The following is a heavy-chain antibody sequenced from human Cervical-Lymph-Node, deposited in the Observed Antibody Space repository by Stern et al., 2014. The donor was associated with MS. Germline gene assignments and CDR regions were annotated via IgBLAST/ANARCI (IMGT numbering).Heavy chain of an antibody. D-gene: IGHD2-8*01. V-gene: IGHV3-30*03. Sequence: VQLVQSGGAVVQPGGSLRLSCAASGFTFSSYGMHWVRQAPGKGLEWVTVISYDGNHKYYAASVKGRFNISRDNSKNTLHLQMNSVTPDDTAIYYCARDYEDTSMLFDHWGQGTLVTVSS. J-gene: IGHJ4*02. CDR1: GFTFSSYG. CDR2: ISYDGNHK. CDR3: ARDYEDTSMLFDH.